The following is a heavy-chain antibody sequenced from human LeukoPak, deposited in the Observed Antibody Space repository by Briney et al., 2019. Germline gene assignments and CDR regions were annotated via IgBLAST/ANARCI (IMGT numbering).Heavy chain of an antibody. J-gene: IGHJ4*02. V-gene: IGHV3-74*01. Sequence: GGSLRLSCVASGFTFSNFWIHWVRQAPGKRLVWVSRINTIGGGADYADSVKGRFTISRDNAKNTVYLHMFSLGVEDTAVYYCLRGGGGSTYGQFDYWGQGDLVTVSS. D-gene: IGHD3-16*01. CDR1: GFTFSNFW. CDR2: INTIGGGA. CDR3: LRGGGGSTYGQFDY.